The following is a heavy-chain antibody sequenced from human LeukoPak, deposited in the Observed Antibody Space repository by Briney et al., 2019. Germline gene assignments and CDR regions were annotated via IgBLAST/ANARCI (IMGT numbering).Heavy chain of an antibody. D-gene: IGHD4-17*01. Sequence: ASVKVSCKASGGTFSSYAISWVRQAPGQGLEWMGWISAYNGNTNYAQKLQGRVTMTTDTSTSTAYMELRSLRSDDTAVYYCARGPHDYGDSRSDYWGQGTLVTVSS. CDR3: ARGPHDYGDSRSDY. CDR2: ISAYNGNT. J-gene: IGHJ4*02. CDR1: GGTFSSYA. V-gene: IGHV1-18*01.